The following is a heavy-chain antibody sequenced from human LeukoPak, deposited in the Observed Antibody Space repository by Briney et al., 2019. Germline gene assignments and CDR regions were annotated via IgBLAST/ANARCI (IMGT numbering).Heavy chain of an antibody. D-gene: IGHD1-26*01. Sequence: QPGGSLRLSCAASGFTFSSYTMNWVRQAPGKGLEWVSYSSSSSSTIYYVDSVKGRFTVSRDNAKNSLYLQMNSLRAEDTAVYYCAKDVEYSGSYRGDWFDPWGQGTLVTVSS. V-gene: IGHV3-48*01. CDR3: AKDVEYSGSYRGDWFDP. CDR2: SSSSSSTI. CDR1: GFTFSSYT. J-gene: IGHJ5*02.